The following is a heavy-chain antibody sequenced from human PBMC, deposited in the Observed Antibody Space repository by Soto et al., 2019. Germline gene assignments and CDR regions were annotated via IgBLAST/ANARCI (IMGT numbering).Heavy chain of an antibody. J-gene: IGHJ4*02. D-gene: IGHD6-13*01. CDR2: IWYDGSNK. Sequence: QVQLVESGGGVVQPGRSLRLSCAASGFTFSSYGMHWVRQAPGKGLEWVAVIWYDGSNKYYADSVKGRFTISRDNSKNTLDLQMNSLRAEDTAVYYCAREGAAAGGFDYWGQGTLVTVSS. CDR3: AREGAAAGGFDY. CDR1: GFTFSSYG. V-gene: IGHV3-33*01.